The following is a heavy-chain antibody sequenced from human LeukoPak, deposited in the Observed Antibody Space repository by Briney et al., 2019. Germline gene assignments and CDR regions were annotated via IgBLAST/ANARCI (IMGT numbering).Heavy chain of an antibody. D-gene: IGHD3-22*01. V-gene: IGHV1-69*01. J-gene: IGHJ4*02. CDR3: ARSWDYDSSGYYFDY. CDR2: IIPIFGTA. Sequence: SVKVSCKASGGTFSSYAISWVRQAPGQGLEWMGGIIPIFGTANYAQKFQGRVTITADESTSTAYMELSSLRSEGTAVYYCARSWDYDSSGYYFDYWGQGTLVTVSS. CDR1: GGTFSSYA.